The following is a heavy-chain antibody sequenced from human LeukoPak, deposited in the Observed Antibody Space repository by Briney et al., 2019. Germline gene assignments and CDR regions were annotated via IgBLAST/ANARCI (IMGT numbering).Heavy chain of an antibody. CDR3: SRSLDY. CDR2: INQDGSTQ. CDR1: GFPLSGYW. V-gene: IGHV3-7*01. Sequence: GGSLRLSCAASGFPLSGYWMDWVRQAPGKGMEWVANINQDGSTQYYAASVKGRFTISRDNAKSSLYLQMNSLRAEDTAVYYCSRSLDYLGQGALVTVSS. J-gene: IGHJ4*02.